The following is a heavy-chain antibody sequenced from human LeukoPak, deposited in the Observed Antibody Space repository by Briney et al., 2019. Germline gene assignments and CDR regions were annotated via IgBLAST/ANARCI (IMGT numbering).Heavy chain of an antibody. CDR2: IYYSGST. D-gene: IGHD3-10*01. CDR3: ARSKFGELSFDY. Sequence: PSETLSLTCTVSGGSISSYYWSWIRQPPGEGLEWIGYIYYSGSTNYNPSLKSRVTISVDTSKNQFSLKLSSVTAADTAVYYCARSKFGELSFDYWSQGTLVTVSS. V-gene: IGHV4-59*01. CDR1: GGSISSYY. J-gene: IGHJ4*02.